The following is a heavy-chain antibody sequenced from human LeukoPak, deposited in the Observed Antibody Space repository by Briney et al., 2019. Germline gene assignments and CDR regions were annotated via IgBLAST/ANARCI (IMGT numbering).Heavy chain of an antibody. CDR2: FDPEDGET. CDR1: GYTLTELS. D-gene: IGHD6-13*01. Sequence: ASVKVSCKVSGYTLTELSMHWVRQAPGKGLEWMGGFDPEDGETIYAQKFQGRVTMTEDTSTDTAYTELSSLRSEDTAVYYCATRTRIAAAGTTEEYYFDYWGQGTLVTVSS. CDR3: ATRTRIAAAGTTEEYYFDY. V-gene: IGHV1-24*01. J-gene: IGHJ4*02.